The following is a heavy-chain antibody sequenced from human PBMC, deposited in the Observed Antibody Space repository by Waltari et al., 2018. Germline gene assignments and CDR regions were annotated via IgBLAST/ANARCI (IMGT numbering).Heavy chain of an antibody. CDR2: INWNSGKR. J-gene: IGHJ4*02. Sequence: EVQLVESGGGLVRPGRSLRLSFAASGFTFVNFPMHWVRQAPGKGLEWVSSINWNSGKRGYADSVKGRFTISRDNAKNSLYLQMNSLRTEDTALYYCAKGSGGDPWPDYWGQGTLVIVSS. D-gene: IGHD2-21*02. CDR1: GFTFVNFP. V-gene: IGHV3-9*01. CDR3: AKGSGGDPWPDY.